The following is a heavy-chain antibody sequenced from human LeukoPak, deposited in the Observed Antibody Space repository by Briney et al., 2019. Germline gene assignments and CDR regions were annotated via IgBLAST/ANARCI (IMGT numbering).Heavy chain of an antibody. CDR3: ARYRTSGSYFFDN. V-gene: IGHV4-59*12. J-gene: IGHJ4*02. D-gene: IGHD1-26*01. CDR1: GGSITNYH. Sequence: PSETLSLTCTVSGGSITNYHWSWIRQPPGKGLEWIGYIYYSGSTNYNPSLKSRVTMSIDSSKNQFSLKMTSVTAADTAVYYCARYRTSGSYFFDNWGQGTLVTVSS. CDR2: IYYSGST.